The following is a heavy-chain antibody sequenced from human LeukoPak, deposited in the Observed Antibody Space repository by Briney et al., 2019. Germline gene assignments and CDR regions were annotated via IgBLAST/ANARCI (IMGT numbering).Heavy chain of an antibody. CDR3: TRHDVSSSSPSAEYYYYMDV. V-gene: IGHV3-73*01. D-gene: IGHD6-6*01. CDR1: GFTFSGSA. Sequence: PSGGSLRLSCAASGFTFSGSAMHWVRQASGKGLEWVGRIRSKANSYATAYAASVKGRFTISRDDSKNTAYLQMNSLETDDTAVYYCTRHDVSSSSPSAEYYYYMDVWGKGTTVTVSS. J-gene: IGHJ6*03. CDR2: IRSKANSYAT.